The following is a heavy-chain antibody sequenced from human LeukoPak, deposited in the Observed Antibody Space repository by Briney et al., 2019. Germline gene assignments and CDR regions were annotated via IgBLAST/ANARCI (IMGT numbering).Heavy chain of an antibody. D-gene: IGHD3-10*01. V-gene: IGHV4-39*01. CDR2: IYYSGST. Sequence: SETLSLTCTVSGGSISSSSYYWGWIRQPPGKGLEWIGSIYYSGSTYHNPSLKSRVTISVDTSKDQFSLKLSSVTAADTAVYYCARLGMSSGHFDYWGQGTLVTVSS. J-gene: IGHJ4*02. CDR1: GGSISSSSYY. CDR3: ARLGMSSGHFDY.